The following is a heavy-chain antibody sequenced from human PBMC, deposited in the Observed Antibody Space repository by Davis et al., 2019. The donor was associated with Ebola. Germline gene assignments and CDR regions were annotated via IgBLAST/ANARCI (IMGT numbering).Heavy chain of an antibody. CDR3: AKTTGHDAFDI. J-gene: IGHJ3*02. Sequence: GESLKISCAASGFTFSSYAMSWVRQAPGKGLEWVSAISGSGGSTYYADSVKGRFTISRDNSKNTLYLQMNSLRAEDTAVYYCAKTTGHDAFDICGQGTMVTVSS. D-gene: IGHD3-9*01. V-gene: IGHV3-23*01. CDR2: ISGSGGST. CDR1: GFTFSSYA.